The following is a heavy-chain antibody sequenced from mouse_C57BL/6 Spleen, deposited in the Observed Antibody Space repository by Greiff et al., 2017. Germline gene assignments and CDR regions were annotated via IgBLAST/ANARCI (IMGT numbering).Heavy chain of an antibody. CDR3: ARHEAYDP. J-gene: IGHJ4*01. CDR1: GFTFSDYY. Sequence: EVQGVESGGGLVQPGGSLKLSCAASGFTFSDYYMYWVRQTPEKRLEWVAYISNGGGSTYYPDTVKGRFTISRDNAKNTLYLQMSRLKSEDTAMYYCARHEAYDPWGQGTSVTVSS. V-gene: IGHV5-12*01. D-gene: IGHD2-3*01. CDR2: ISNGGGST.